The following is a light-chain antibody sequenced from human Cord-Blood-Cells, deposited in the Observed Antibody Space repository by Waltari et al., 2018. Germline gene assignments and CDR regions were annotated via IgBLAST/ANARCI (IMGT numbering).Light chain of an antibody. Sequence: QSALTQPASVSGSPGPSITISCTGTSRDVGGYNYSSWYQQLPGKAPKLMIYDVSNRPSGVSNRFSGSKSGNTASLTISGLQAEDEADYYCSSYTSSSTLVFGGGTKLTVL. V-gene: IGLV2-14*03. CDR3: SSYTSSSTLV. CDR1: SRDVGGYNY. J-gene: IGLJ3*02. CDR2: DVS.